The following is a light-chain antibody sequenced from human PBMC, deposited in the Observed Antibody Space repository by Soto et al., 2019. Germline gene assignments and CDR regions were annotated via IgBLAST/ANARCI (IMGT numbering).Light chain of an antibody. CDR1: QRVRSNS. Sequence: EIGVTQSPGNLSLAPGETATLSCRARQRVRSNSLAWYQQKPGQAPRLLIYDASSRATGIPDRFSGSGSDTDFTLTISRLEPEDFAVYYCQQYAGSPRTFGQGTKLEIK. CDR3: QQYAGSPRT. V-gene: IGKV3-20*01. J-gene: IGKJ2*01. CDR2: DAS.